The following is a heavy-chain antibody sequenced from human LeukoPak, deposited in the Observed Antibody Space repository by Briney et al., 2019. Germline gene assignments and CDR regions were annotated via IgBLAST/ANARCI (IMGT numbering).Heavy chain of an antibody. J-gene: IGHJ4*02. CDR2: IFYSGST. Sequence: NPSETLSLTCTVSGGSISSSSYFWGWIRQPPGKGLEWIGSIFYSGSTYYNPSLNSRVTIFIDTSKNQFSLRLSSVTAADTAVYYCARQMNTVTADFSGQGSLVTVSS. CDR3: ARQMNTVTADF. V-gene: IGHV4-39*01. D-gene: IGHD4-17*01. CDR1: GGSISSSSYF.